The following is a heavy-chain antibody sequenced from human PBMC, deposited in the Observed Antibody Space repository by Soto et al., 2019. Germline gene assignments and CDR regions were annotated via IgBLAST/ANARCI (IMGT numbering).Heavy chain of an antibody. V-gene: IGHV1-2*04. J-gene: IGHJ4*02. D-gene: IGHD3-10*01. CDR1: GYTFTGYY. Sequence: ASVKVSCKASGYTFTGYYMHWVRQAPGQGLEWMGWINPNSGGTNYAQKFQGWVTMTRDTSISTAYMELSRLRSDDTAVYYCAIPFARRGVRGVIMPAWGQGTLVTVSS. CDR3: AIPFARRGVRGVIMPA. CDR2: INPNSGGT.